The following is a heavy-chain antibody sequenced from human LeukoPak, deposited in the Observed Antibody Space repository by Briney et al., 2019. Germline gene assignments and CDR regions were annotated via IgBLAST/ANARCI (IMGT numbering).Heavy chain of an antibody. D-gene: IGHD3-22*01. V-gene: IGHV3-48*01. J-gene: IGHJ4*02. CDR1: EFTFSSYS. CDR3: ARTRSSVYLTFDY. CDR2: ITNSGNSK. Sequence: GGSLRLSCAASEFTFSSYSMNWVRQAPGKGLEWVSYITNSGNSKSYADSVKGRFTISRDNTKNSLYLQMNGLSAEDTAVYYCARTRSSVYLTFDYWGQGILVTVSS.